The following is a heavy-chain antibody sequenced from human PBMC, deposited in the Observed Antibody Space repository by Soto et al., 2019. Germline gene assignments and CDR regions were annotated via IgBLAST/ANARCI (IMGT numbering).Heavy chain of an antibody. Sequence: QVQLQQWGAGLLKPSETLSLTCAVYGGSFSGYYWSWIRQPPGKGLEWIGEINHSGSTNYNPSLKSRVTTSVDTSKIQVSLKLSSVTAADTAVYYCARESIVSFDYWGQGTLVTVSS. V-gene: IGHV4-34*01. CDR2: INHSGST. J-gene: IGHJ4*02. CDR3: ARESIVSFDY. CDR1: GGSFSGYY. D-gene: IGHD3-16*02.